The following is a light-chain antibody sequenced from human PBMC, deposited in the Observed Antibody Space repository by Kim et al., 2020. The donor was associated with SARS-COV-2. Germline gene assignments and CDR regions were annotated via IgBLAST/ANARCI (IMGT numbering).Light chain of an antibody. CDR1: NSDIGSFNY. Sequence: QSALTQPASVSGSPGQSITISCTGTNSDIGSFNYVSWYQQHPGKAPKLMIYDVNNRPSGVSNRFSGSKSGNTASLTISGLQAEDEAEYYCSSFTSTTHLAVYGTGTKVTVL. CDR3: SSFTSTTHLAV. V-gene: IGLV2-14*03. CDR2: DVN. J-gene: IGLJ1*01.